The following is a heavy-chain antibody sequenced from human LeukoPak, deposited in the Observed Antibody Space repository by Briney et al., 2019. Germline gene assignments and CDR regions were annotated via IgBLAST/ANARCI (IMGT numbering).Heavy chain of an antibody. CDR3: ASDQAGSVDSFDP. CDR2: INPNSGGT. Sequence: ASVKVSCKASGHTFTSYYIHWVRQAPGQGLEWMGRINPNSGGTDYAKNFRGRVTLTRDTSISTAYMDLTRLRSDDTAVYYCASDQAGSVDSFDPWGQGTLVTVSS. D-gene: IGHD2-15*01. V-gene: IGHV1-2*06. CDR1: GHTFTSYY. J-gene: IGHJ5*02.